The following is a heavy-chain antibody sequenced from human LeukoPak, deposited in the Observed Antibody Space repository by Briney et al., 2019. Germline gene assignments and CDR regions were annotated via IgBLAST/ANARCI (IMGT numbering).Heavy chain of an antibody. Sequence: GGSLRLSCAASRFTFSTYGMHWVRQAPGKGLEWVAVISYDGSNNYYADSVKGRFTISRDNSKNTLYLQMNSLRAEDTAVYYCAKDRYSGGYHDAFDIWGQGTMVTVSS. CDR1: RFTFSTYG. D-gene: IGHD1-26*01. J-gene: IGHJ3*02. CDR2: ISYDGSNN. CDR3: AKDRYSGGYHDAFDI. V-gene: IGHV3-30*18.